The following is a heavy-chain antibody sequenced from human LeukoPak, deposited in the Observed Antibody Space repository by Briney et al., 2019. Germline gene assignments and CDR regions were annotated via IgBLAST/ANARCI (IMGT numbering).Heavy chain of an antibody. D-gene: IGHD6-19*01. CDR3: AKDISGSQSGVDY. CDR1: GFIFDDYA. CDR2: ISWNSGSI. J-gene: IGHJ4*02. V-gene: IGHV3-9*01. Sequence: PGGSLRLSCAVSGFIFDDYAMHWVRQAPGKGLEWVSGISWNSGSIGYADSVKGRFTISRDNAKNSLYLQMNSLRAEDTALYYCAKDISGSQSGVDYWGQGTLVTVSS.